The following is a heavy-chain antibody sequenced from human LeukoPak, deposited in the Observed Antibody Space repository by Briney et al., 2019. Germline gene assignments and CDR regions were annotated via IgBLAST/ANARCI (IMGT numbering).Heavy chain of an antibody. CDR3: ATLGYCSGGSCPHFDY. Sequence: ASVKVSCKASGYTFTSHYMHWVRQAPGQGLEWMGIINPSGGSTSYAQKFQGRVTMTRDTSTSTVYMELSSLRSEDTAVYYCATLGYCSGGSCPHFDYWGQGTLVTVSS. CDR1: GYTFTSHY. CDR2: INPSGGST. J-gene: IGHJ4*02. V-gene: IGHV1-46*01. D-gene: IGHD2-15*01.